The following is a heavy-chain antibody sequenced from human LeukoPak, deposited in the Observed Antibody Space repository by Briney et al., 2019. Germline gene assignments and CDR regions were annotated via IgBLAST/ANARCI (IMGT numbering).Heavy chain of an antibody. CDR2: ISSSSSTI. CDR1: GFTFSSYT. J-gene: IGHJ3*02. Sequence: GESLRLSCAASGFTFSSYTMNWVRQTPGKGPEWVSYISSSSSTIFYADSVKGRFTISRDNAKNSLYLQMNSLRDEDTAVYHCARDDEGRGYTYGYGAFDIWGQGTMVTVSS. V-gene: IGHV3-48*02. D-gene: IGHD5-18*01. CDR3: ARDDEGRGYTYGYGAFDI.